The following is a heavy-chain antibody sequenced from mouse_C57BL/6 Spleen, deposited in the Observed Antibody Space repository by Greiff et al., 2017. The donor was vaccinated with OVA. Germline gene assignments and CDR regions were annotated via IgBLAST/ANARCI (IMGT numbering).Heavy chain of an antibody. Sequence: EVKLVESEGGLVQPGSSMKLSCTASGFTFSDYYMAWVRQVPEKGLEWVANINYDGSSTYYLDSLKSRFLISRDNAKNILYLQMSSLKTEDTATYYCAKDPAMMVTTCDYWGQGTTLTVSS. CDR1: GFTFSDYY. J-gene: IGHJ2*01. CDR2: INYDGSST. D-gene: IGHD2-3*01. CDR3: AKDPAMMVTTCDY. V-gene: IGHV5-16*01.